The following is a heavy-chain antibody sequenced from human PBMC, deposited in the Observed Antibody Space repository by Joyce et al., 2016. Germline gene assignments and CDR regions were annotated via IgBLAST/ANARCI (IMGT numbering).Heavy chain of an antibody. CDR3: ARAPRGPGYFDS. CDR2: IYHSGNT. D-gene: IGHD3-10*01. Sequence: QLLLQESGPGLVKTSQTLSLTCAVSGDSFTTGGYAWNWIRQPPGKGLEWIGDIYHSGNTHFTPALQSRVTISLDRSKSQFSLKLSSVTAADTAVYYCARAPRGPGYFDSWGQGTLVTASS. CDR1: GDSFTTGGYA. J-gene: IGHJ4*02. V-gene: IGHV4-30-2*01.